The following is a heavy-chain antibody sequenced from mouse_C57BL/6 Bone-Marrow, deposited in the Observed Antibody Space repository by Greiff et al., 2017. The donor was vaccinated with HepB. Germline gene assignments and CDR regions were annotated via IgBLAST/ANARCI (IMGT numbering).Heavy chain of an antibody. CDR2: IDPNSGGT. D-gene: IGHD1-1*01. Sequence: QVQLQQPGAELVKPGASVKLSCKASGYTFTSYWMHWVKQRPGRGLEWIGRIDPNSGGTKYNEKFKSKATLTVDKPSSTAYMQLSSLTSEDSAVYYGARGAYGSSLYWYFDVWGTGTTVTVSS. J-gene: IGHJ1*03. CDR3: ARGAYGSSLYWYFDV. V-gene: IGHV1-72*01. CDR1: GYTFTSYW.